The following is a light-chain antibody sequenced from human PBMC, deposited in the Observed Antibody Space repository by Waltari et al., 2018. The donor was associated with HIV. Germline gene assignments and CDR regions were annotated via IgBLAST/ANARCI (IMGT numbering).Light chain of an antibody. CDR2: AVT. CDR3: SSFANRDGFYVL. Sequence: QSALTQPPSASGSPGQSVTLSCTGTNSDIGTYDYVSWYQQHPGKAPNLVISAVTKRPSGVSDRFSGSKSGNTAFLTVSGLQAEDEADYYCSSFANRDGFYVLFGGGTRLTVL. V-gene: IGLV2-8*01. J-gene: IGLJ2*01. CDR1: NSDIGTYDY.